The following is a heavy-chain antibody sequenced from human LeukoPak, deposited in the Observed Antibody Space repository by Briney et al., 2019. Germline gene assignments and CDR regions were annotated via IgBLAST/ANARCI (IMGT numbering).Heavy chain of an antibody. D-gene: IGHD4-17*01. Sequence: GGSLRLSCAASGFTFSSYAMSWVRQAPGKGLEWVSAISGSGGSTYYADSVKGRFTISRDNSKNTLYLQMNSLRAEDRAVYYCAKEQLDYYGDNESFDYWGQGTLVTVSS. J-gene: IGHJ4*02. CDR1: GFTFSSYA. V-gene: IGHV3-23*01. CDR3: AKEQLDYYGDNESFDY. CDR2: ISGSGGST.